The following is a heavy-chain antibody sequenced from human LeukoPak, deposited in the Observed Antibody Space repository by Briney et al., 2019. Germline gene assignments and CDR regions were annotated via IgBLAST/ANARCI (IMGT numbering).Heavy chain of an antibody. Sequence: APVKVSCKASGGTFSSYAISWVRQAPGQGLEWMGRIIPILGIANYAQKFQGRVTITADKSTSTAYMELSSLRSEDTAVYYCARVGVGAADDYWGQGTLVTVSS. CDR3: ARVGVGAADDY. V-gene: IGHV1-69*04. D-gene: IGHD1-26*01. CDR2: IIPILGIA. J-gene: IGHJ4*02. CDR1: GGTFSSYA.